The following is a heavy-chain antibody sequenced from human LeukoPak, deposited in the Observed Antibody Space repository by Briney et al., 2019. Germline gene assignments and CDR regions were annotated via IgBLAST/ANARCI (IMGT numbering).Heavy chain of an antibody. CDR3: VKSAGFDWLSPLDAFDI. CDR2: ISSSGGST. CDR1: GSTFSRYA. J-gene: IGHJ3*02. V-gene: IGHV3-64D*06. D-gene: IGHD3-9*01. Sequence: PGGSLRFSCSASGSTFSRYAMHWVRQAPGKGLEYVSAISSSGGSTYYADSVKGRFTISRDNSKDTLYLQMSSLRAEDTTVYYCVKSAGFDWLSPLDAFDIWGQGTMVTVSS.